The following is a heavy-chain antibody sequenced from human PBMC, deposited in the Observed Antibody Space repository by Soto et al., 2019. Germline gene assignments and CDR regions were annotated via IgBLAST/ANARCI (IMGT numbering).Heavy chain of an antibody. Sequence: ASVKVSCKASGYTFTSYAMHWVRQAPGQRLEWMGWINAGNGNTKYSQKFQGRVTITRDTSASTAYMELSSLRSEDTAVYYCARGPGGYCSGGSCYGVPWFDPRGQGTLVTVSS. D-gene: IGHD2-15*01. J-gene: IGHJ5*02. CDR1: GYTFTSYA. CDR2: INAGNGNT. V-gene: IGHV1-3*01. CDR3: ARGPGGYCSGGSCYGVPWFDP.